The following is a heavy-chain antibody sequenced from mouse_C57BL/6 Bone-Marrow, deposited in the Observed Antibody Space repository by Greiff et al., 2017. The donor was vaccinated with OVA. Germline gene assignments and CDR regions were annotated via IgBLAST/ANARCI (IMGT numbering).Heavy chain of an antibody. D-gene: IGHD2-1*01. V-gene: IGHV14-4*01. J-gene: IGHJ2*01. CDR3: TSYGNFDY. CDR2: IDPENGDT. Sequence: VQLQQSGAELVRPGASVKLSCTASGFNIKDDYMHWVKPRPEQGLEWIGWIDPENGDTEYASKFQGKATITAATSSNTAYLQLSSLTSEDTAVYYCTSYGNFDYWGQGTTLTVSS. CDR1: GFNIKDDY.